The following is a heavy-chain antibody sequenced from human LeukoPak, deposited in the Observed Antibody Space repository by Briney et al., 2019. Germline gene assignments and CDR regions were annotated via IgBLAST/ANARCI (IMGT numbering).Heavy chain of an antibody. Sequence: PSETLSLTCTVSGGSISSGGYYWSWIRQHPEKGLEWIGYIYYSGSTYYNPSLKSRVTISVDTSKNQFSLKLSSVTAADTAVYYCARGGYFDWLSRWGQGTLVTVSS. D-gene: IGHD3-9*01. V-gene: IGHV4-31*03. CDR1: GGSISSGGYY. CDR3: ARGGYFDWLSR. CDR2: IYYSGST. J-gene: IGHJ4*02.